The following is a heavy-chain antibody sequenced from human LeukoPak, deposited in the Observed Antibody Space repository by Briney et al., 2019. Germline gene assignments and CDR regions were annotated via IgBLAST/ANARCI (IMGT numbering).Heavy chain of an antibody. CDR3: ARHSDILTGYYNPNFDY. CDR2: ISGSGGST. V-gene: IGHV3-23*01. D-gene: IGHD3-9*01. Sequence: PGGSLRLSCAASGFTFSSYAMSWVRQAPGKGPEWVPAISGSGGSTYYADSVKGRFTISRDNSKNTLYLQMNSLRAEDTAVYYCARHSDILTGYYNPNFDYWGQGTLVTVSS. J-gene: IGHJ4*02. CDR1: GFTFSSYA.